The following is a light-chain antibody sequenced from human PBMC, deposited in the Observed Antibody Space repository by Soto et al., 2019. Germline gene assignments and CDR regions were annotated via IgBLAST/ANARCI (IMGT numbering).Light chain of an antibody. V-gene: IGKV1-5*03. CDR3: QQYKNYRT. Sequence: DIQMTQSPSTLSASVGDRVTITCLVSQIIDNWLAWYQQKPGKVPNLLIYKASTLQSGLPSRFRGSRSRKESTLTISTLQPDDFATYYCQQYKNYRTFGPGTKVDI. CDR1: QIIDNW. J-gene: IGKJ1*01. CDR2: KAS.